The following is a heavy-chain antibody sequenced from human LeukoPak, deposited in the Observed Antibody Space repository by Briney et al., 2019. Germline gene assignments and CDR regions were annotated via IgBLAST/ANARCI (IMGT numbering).Heavy chain of an antibody. Sequence: PSETLSLTCAVSGYSINSDYYWGWIRQPPGKGLEWIGSIYHSGSTYYNPSLKSRVTISVDTSKNQFSLKLSSVTAADTAVYYCARGLYYDFWSGYNDAFDIWGQGTMVTVSS. V-gene: IGHV4-38-2*01. CDR3: ARGLYYDFWSGYNDAFDI. CDR2: IYHSGST. D-gene: IGHD3-3*01. CDR1: GYSINSDYY. J-gene: IGHJ3*02.